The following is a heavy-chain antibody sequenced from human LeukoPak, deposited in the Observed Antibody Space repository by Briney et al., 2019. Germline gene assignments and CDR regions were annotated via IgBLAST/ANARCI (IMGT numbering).Heavy chain of an antibody. J-gene: IGHJ4*02. CDR3: ASLTDSSNRFTFDF. D-gene: IGHD6-13*01. CDR2: INHSGST. V-gene: IGHV4-34*01. Sequence: SETLSLTCAVYGWSFSDYYWSWIRQPPGKGREWSGEINHSGSTNYNPSLKSRVTLSVDTSKNQFSLQLSSVTAADTAVYYCASLTDSSNRFTFDFWGQGTLVTVSS. CDR1: GWSFSDYY.